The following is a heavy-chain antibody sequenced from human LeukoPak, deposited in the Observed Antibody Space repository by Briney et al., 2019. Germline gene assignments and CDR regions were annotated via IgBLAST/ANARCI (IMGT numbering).Heavy chain of an antibody. Sequence: SGGSLRLSCAASGFTFSSYAMSWVRQAPGKGLEWVSAISGSGGSTYYADSVKGRFTISRDNSKNTLYLQMNSLRAEDTAVYYCARAKAVAGRPFDYWGQGTLVTVSS. D-gene: IGHD6-19*01. J-gene: IGHJ4*02. V-gene: IGHV3-23*01. CDR2: ISGSGGST. CDR3: ARAKAVAGRPFDY. CDR1: GFTFSSYA.